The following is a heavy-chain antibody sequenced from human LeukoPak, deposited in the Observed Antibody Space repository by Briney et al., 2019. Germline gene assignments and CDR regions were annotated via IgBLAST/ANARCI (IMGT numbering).Heavy chain of an antibody. V-gene: IGHV4-59*12. CDR1: GGSISNYY. CDR2: IYYSGST. D-gene: IGHD3-22*01. Sequence: SETLSLTCTVSGGSISNYYWSWIRQPPGKGLEWIGYIYYSGSTNYNPSLKSRVTMSVDTSKNQFSLKLSSVTAADTAVYYCARTRYDYYDSSGEVSYYMDVWGKGTTVTISS. J-gene: IGHJ6*03. CDR3: ARTRYDYYDSSGEVSYYMDV.